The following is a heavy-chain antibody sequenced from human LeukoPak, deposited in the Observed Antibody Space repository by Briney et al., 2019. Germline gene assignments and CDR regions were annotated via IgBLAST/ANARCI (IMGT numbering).Heavy chain of an antibody. CDR1: GGSISSGGYY. CDR2: IYYSGST. D-gene: IGHD5-12*01. J-gene: IGHJ4*02. Sequence: SETLSLTCTVSGGSISSGGYYWSWIRQPPGEGLEWIGYIYYSGSTYYNPSLKSRVTISVDTSKNQFSLKLSSVTAADTAVYYCARAVWLRPTYYFDYWGQGTLVTVSS. V-gene: IGHV4-30-2*03. CDR3: ARAVWLRPTYYFDY.